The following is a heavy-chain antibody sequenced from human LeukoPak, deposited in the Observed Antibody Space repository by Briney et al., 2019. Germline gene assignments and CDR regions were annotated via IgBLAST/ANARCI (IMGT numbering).Heavy chain of an antibody. Sequence: GRSLRLSCAASGFTFSSYGMHWVRQAPGKGLEWVAVIWYDGSNKYYADSVKGRFTISRDNSKNTLYLQMNSLRAEDTAVYYCARRGYSYGSDYWGQGTLVTVSS. CDR3: ARRGYSYGSDY. CDR2: IWYDGSNK. V-gene: IGHV3-33*01. D-gene: IGHD5-18*01. J-gene: IGHJ4*02. CDR1: GFTFSSYG.